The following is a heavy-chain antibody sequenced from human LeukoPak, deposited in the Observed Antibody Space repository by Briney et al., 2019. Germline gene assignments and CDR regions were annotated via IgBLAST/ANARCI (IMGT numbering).Heavy chain of an antibody. Sequence: SETLSLTCTVSGGSISSGSYYWSWIRQPAGKGLEWIGRIYTSGSTNYNPSLKSRVTISVDTSKNQFSLKLSSVTAADTAVYYCARTTVVTRGQWGFDYWGQGTLVTVSS. CDR3: ARTTVVTRGQWGFDY. V-gene: IGHV4-61*02. CDR1: GGSISSGSYY. D-gene: IGHD4-23*01. CDR2: IYTSGST. J-gene: IGHJ4*02.